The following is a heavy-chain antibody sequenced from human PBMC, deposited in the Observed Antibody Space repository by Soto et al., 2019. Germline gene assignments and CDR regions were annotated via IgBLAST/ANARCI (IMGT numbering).Heavy chain of an antibody. CDR1: GFPSSTYGFCTYA. V-gene: IGHV3-23*01. D-gene: IGHD3-10*01. CDR2: ITGSGSHS. Sequence: EVQLLQSGGGLVQPGGSLRLSCMASGFPSSTYGFCTYAMTWVRQPPGKGLEWVSVITGSGSHSYYADSVKGRFTISRNNSRNTLFLQMDSSRADDTAVYFCAKGASSEFLLSFDDWGHGTLVTFSS. CDR3: AKGASSEFLLSFDD. J-gene: IGHJ4*01.